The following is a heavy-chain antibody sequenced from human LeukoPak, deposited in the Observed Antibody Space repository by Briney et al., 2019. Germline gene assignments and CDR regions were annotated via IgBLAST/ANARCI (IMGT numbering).Heavy chain of an antibody. CDR3: ARSYYSGSYNY. CDR2: IYYSGST. Sequence: PSEALSLTCTVSGGSISSSSYYWGWIRQPPGKGLEWIGSIYYSGSTYYNPSLKSRVTISVDTSKNQFSLKLSSVTAADTAVYYCARSYYSGSYNYWGQGTLVTVSS. D-gene: IGHD1-26*01. J-gene: IGHJ4*02. CDR1: GGSISSSSYY. V-gene: IGHV4-39*01.